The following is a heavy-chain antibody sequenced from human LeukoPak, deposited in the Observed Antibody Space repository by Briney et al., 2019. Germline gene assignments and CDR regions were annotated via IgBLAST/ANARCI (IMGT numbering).Heavy chain of an antibody. CDR3: ARGGVAGTYYYYYYGMDV. CDR2: IYHSGST. V-gene: IGHV4-4*02. Sequence: SETLSLTCAVSGGSISSSNWWSWVRQPPGKGLEWIGEIYHSGSTNYNPSLKSRVTISVNKSKNQFSLKLSSVTGADTAVYYCARGGVAGTYYYYYYGMDVWGKGTTVTVSS. CDR1: GGSISSSNW. D-gene: IGHD6-19*01. J-gene: IGHJ6*04.